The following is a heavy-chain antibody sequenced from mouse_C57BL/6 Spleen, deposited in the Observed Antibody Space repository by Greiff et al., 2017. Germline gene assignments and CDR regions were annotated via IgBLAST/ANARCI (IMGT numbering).Heavy chain of an antibody. V-gene: IGHV1-9*01. D-gene: IGHD1-1*01. CDR1: GYTFTGYW. CDR3: ARRVYYYGSSPWFAY. Sequence: VQLQQSGAELMKPGASVKLSCKATGYTFTGYWIEWVKQRPGHGLEWIGEILPGSGSTNYNEKFKGKATFTADTSSNTAYMQRSSLTTEDSAIYYCARRVYYYGSSPWFAYWGQGTLVTVSA. CDR2: ILPGSGST. J-gene: IGHJ3*01.